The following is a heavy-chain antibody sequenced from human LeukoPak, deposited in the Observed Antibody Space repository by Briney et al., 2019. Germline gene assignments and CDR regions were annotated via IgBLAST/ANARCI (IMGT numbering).Heavy chain of an antibody. CDR1: GFTFSSYS. CDR2: ITSDGGST. J-gene: IGHJ6*03. V-gene: IGHV3-64*01. D-gene: IGHD3-16*01. CDR3: AKGAYYYYMDV. Sequence: GGSLRLSCAASGFTFSSYSMYWVRQAPGKGLEYVSAITSDGGSTYYANSVKGRFTISRDNSMNTLYLQMGSLRAEDMAVYYCAKGAYYYYMDVWGKGTTVTVSS.